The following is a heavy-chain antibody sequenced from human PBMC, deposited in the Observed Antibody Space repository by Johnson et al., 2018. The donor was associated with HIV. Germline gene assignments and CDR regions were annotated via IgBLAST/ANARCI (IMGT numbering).Heavy chain of an antibody. CDR1: GFSFSNYA. V-gene: IGHV3-30*14. J-gene: IGHJ3*02. D-gene: IGHD5-24*01. Sequence: QVQLVESGGGVVQPGRSLRLSCAASGFSFSNYAMHWVRQAPGKGLEWVAIISYDGSNKYYADSVRGRFSISRDNSKNTLYLQINRLRAEDTAVYYCVRACRDGYTCDAFDIWGQGTMVTVSS. CDR2: ISYDGSNK. CDR3: VRACRDGYTCDAFDI.